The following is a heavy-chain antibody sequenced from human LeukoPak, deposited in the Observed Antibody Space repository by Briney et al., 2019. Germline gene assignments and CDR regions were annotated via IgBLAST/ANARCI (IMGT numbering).Heavy chain of an antibody. CDR3: ASSWLQFPVLGRPGDAFDI. CDR1: GGTFSSYA. J-gene: IGHJ3*02. V-gene: IGHV1-69*04. CDR2: IIPILGIA. Sequence: ASVKVSCKASGGTFSSYAISWVRQAPGQGLEWMGRIIPILGIANYAQKFQGRVTITADKSTSTAYMELSSLRSEDTAVYYCASSWLQFPVLGRPGDAFDIWGQGTMVTVSS. D-gene: IGHD5-24*01.